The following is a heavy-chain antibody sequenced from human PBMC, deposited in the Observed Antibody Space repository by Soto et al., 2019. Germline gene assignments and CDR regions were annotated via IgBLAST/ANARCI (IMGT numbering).Heavy chain of an antibody. D-gene: IGHD3-10*01. J-gene: IGHJ3*02. CDR3: ARHRATMVRGGDAFDI. CDR1: SGSISSSSYY. CDR2: IYYSGST. Sequence: QLQLQESGPGLVKPSETLSLTCTVSSGSISSSSYYWGWIRQPPGKGLEWIGSIYYSGSTHYNPSLKSPVTISVDTSKSQFALKLSSVTAADTAVYYCARHRATMVRGGDAFDIWGQGTMVTVSS. V-gene: IGHV4-39*01.